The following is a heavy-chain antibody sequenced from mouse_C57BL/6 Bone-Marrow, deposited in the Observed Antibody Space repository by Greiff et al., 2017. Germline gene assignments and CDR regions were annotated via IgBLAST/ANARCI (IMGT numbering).Heavy chain of an antibody. CDR1: GYTFTSYW. Sequence: VQLQQPGAELVKPGASVKMSCKASGYTFTSYWITWVKQRPGQGLEWIGDIYPGSGSTNYNEKFKSKATLTVDTSSSTAYMQLSSLTSEDSAVYYCAREHYGSSYGWFAYWGQGTLVTVSA. J-gene: IGHJ3*01. D-gene: IGHD1-1*01. CDR2: IYPGSGST. V-gene: IGHV1-55*01. CDR3: AREHYGSSYGWFAY.